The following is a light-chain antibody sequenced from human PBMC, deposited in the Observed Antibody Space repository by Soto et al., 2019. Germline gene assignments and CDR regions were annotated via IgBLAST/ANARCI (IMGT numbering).Light chain of an antibody. V-gene: IGLV1-44*01. CDR1: NSNIGTNT. J-gene: IGLJ1*01. CDR2: TNN. CDR3: SAWFDSLGAYV. Sequence: QSVLTQLPSASATPGQWVTISCSGSNSNIGTNTVNWYQQLPGTAPRLLIYTNNQRPSGDPQRFSGSKTATSASLSIGGLQSEDGADYYCSAWFDSLGAYVFGTGTKVTVL.